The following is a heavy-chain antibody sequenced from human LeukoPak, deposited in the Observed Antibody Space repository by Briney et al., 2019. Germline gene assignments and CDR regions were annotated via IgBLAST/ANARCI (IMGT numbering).Heavy chain of an antibody. CDR2: ITASGGDT. D-gene: IGHD6-6*01. V-gene: IGHV3-23*01. J-gene: IGHJ4*02. Sequence: GGSLRLSCAASGFTFSNYAMSWVRQAPGKGLEWVSAITASGGDTFHADSVKGRFTISRDNSKSTLYLQMNSLKAEDTATYYCAKGTSSSRPYYFDYRGQGTLVAVSS. CDR1: GFTFSNYA. CDR3: AKGTSSSRPYYFDY.